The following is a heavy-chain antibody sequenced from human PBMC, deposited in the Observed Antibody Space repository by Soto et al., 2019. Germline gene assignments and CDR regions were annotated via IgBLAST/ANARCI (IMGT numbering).Heavy chain of an antibody. CDR1: GGPFSSYY. CDR2: INRIGSA. D-gene: IGHD3-10*01. CDR3: ARGGVDMIRGITGKRTWLDP. J-gene: IGHJ5*02. V-gene: IGHV4-34*01. Sequence: QVQLQQWGDGLLKPSETLSLTCAVYGGPFSSYYWNWIRQSPGKGLEWIGDINRIGSANYNPSLTGRVTMSVDSSKNQFYLRLTSVTAADTAMYYCARGGVDMIRGITGKRTWLDPWGQGTLVIVS.